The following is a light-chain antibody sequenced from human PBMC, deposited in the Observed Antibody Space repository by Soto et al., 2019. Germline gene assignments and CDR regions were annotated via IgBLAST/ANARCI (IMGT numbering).Light chain of an antibody. Sequence: EIVMTQSPATLSVSPGERATLSCRASQSVSSNLAWYQQKPGQAPRLLIYGASTRAAGIPARFSGSGSGTGFTLSISSLQSEDFAVYYCQQYNNLWTFGQGTKVEIK. J-gene: IGKJ1*01. V-gene: IGKV3-15*01. CDR2: GAS. CDR3: QQYNNLWT. CDR1: QSVSSN.